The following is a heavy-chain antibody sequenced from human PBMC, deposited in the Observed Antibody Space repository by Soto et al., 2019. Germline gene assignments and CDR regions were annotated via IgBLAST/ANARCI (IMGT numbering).Heavy chain of an antibody. Sequence: TSETLSLTCTVSGGSISSGGYYWSWIRQHPGKGLEWIGYIYYSGSTYYNPSLKSRVTISVDTSKNQFSLKLSSVTAADTAVYYCARGDIADGASEYYFDYWGQGTLVTVSS. CDR3: ARGDIADGASEYYFDY. D-gene: IGHD6-13*01. CDR1: GGSISSGGYY. CDR2: IYYSGST. V-gene: IGHV4-31*03. J-gene: IGHJ4*02.